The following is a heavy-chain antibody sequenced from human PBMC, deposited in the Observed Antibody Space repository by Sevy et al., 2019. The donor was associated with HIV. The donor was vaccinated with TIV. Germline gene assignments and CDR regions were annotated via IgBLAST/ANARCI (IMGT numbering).Heavy chain of an antibody. D-gene: IGHD6-13*01. V-gene: IGHV3-23*01. CDR1: GFIFSDYY. Sequence: GGSLRLSCTASGFIFSDYYMSWVRQVPGKRLEWVSTIGRGGDLTSYGDSVKGRFTVSRDDSKNTLYLQMNSLRAEDTAVYYCASMSGRWSDYWGQGTLVTVSS. CDR3: ASMSGRWSDY. J-gene: IGHJ4*02. CDR2: IGRGGDLT.